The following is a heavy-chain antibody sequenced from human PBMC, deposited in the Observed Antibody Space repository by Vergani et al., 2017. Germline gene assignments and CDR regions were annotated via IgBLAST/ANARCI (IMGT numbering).Heavy chain of an antibody. CDR1: GFTFSSYA. V-gene: IGHV3-23*01. D-gene: IGHD2-15*01. CDR2: ISGSGGST. Sequence: EVQLLESGGGLVQPGGSLRLSCAASGFTFSSYAMSWVRQAPGKGLEWVSAISGSGGSTYYADSVKGRFTISRDNSKNTLYLQMNSLRAEDTAVYYCEKAVGRFRVADVWGRGTMVIVSS. J-gene: IGHJ6*04. CDR3: EKAVGRFRVADV.